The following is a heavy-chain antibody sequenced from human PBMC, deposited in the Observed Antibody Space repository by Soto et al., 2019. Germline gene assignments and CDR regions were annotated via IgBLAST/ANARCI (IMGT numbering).Heavy chain of an antibody. J-gene: IGHJ4*02. CDR2: VFNDESSI. D-gene: IGHD3-22*01. CDR3: ATGAAYYYDTSRY. Sequence: GGSLRLSCTASGSGFSALAMHWIRQPPGKGLEWVAVVFNDESSISYADSVKGRFTISRDNSRNTLYLQMTSLRLEDTALYYCATGAAYYYDTSRYWGQGTLVTVSS. CDR1: GSGFSALA. V-gene: IGHV3-30-3*01.